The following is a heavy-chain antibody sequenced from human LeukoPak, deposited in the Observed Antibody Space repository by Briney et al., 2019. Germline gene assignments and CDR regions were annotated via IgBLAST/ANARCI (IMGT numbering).Heavy chain of an antibody. J-gene: IGHJ4*02. D-gene: IGHD2-2*01. CDR1: GFPFKNTW. Sequence: PGGSLRLSCAASGFPFKNTWMSWVRQAPGKGLEWVSSIDSSSTNTYYADSVKGRFTISRDNAKNSLYLQMNSLRAEDTAVYYCARVEQYQLLIDYWGQGTLVTVSS. CDR2: IDSSSTNT. V-gene: IGHV3-21*01. CDR3: ARVEQYQLLIDY.